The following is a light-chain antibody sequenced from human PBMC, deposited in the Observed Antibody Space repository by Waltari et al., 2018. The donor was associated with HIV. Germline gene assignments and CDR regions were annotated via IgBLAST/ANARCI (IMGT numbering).Light chain of an antibody. V-gene: IGLV3-19*01. CDR3: GSRDSTGSSYV. CDR1: SLRTYS. J-gene: IGLJ1*01. CDR2: NGN. Sequence: SSDLTQDPAVSVALGQTVRITCQGDSLRTYSTAWYRQKPGKAPILVIFNGNIRPSGIPDRFSGSASGNTASLTITGALAEDDADYYCGSRDSTGSSYVFGPGTEVTV.